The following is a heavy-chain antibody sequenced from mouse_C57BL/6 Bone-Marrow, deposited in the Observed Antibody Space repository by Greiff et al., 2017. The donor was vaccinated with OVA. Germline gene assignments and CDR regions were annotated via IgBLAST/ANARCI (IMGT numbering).Heavy chain of an antibody. CDR3: AQTGDFDY. J-gene: IGHJ2*01. Sequence: QVQLQRPGAELVKPGASVKLSCKASGYTFTSYWMQWVKQRPGQGLEWIGEIDPSDSYTNYNQKFKGKATLTVDTSSSTAYMQLSSLTSEDSAVYYCAQTGDFDYWGQGTTLTVSS. V-gene: IGHV1-50*01. CDR1: GYTFTSYW. CDR2: IDPSDSYT. D-gene: IGHD4-1*01.